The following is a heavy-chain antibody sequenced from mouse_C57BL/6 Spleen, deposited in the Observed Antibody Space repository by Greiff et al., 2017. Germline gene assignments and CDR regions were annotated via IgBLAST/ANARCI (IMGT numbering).Heavy chain of an antibody. CDR1: GFNIKDYY. J-gene: IGHJ2*01. CDR2: IDPEDGET. Sequence: VQLQQSGAELVKPGASVKLSCTASGFNIKDYYMHWVKQRTEQGLEWIGRIDPEDGETKHAPKFQGKATITADTSSNTAYLQLSSLTSEDTAGYYCARRDYYSNYNFDYWGQGTTLTVSS. D-gene: IGHD2-5*01. CDR3: ARRDYYSNYNFDY. V-gene: IGHV14-2*01.